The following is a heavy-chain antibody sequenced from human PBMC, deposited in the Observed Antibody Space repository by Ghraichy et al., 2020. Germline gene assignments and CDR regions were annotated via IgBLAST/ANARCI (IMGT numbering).Heavy chain of an antibody. Sequence: GGSLRLSCAASGFTFSSYWMHWVRPVPGKGRVWISGLNSDGRNKVYADSVKGRFTISRDNANNMLYLQINSLRVEDTAVYYCTRGASTAPRVRFDYWGQGTPVT. CDR2: LNSDGRNK. CDR1: GFTFSSYW. D-gene: IGHD1-1*01. CDR3: TRGASTAPRVRFDY. J-gene: IGHJ4*02. V-gene: IGHV3-74*01.